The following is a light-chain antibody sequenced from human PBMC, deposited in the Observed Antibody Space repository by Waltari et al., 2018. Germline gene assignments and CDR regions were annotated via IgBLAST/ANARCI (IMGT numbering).Light chain of an antibody. Sequence: DIVMTQSPDSLTVSLGERATINCKSSQTILYSSSNKNYLAWYQQKPRQPPKLLIYWASTRESGVPDRFSGTGSWTDFTLTISRLQAEDVAVYYCQQYFKTPLTFGGGTKVEIK. CDR2: WAS. CDR1: QTILYSSSNKNY. CDR3: QQYFKTPLT. J-gene: IGKJ4*01. V-gene: IGKV4-1*01.